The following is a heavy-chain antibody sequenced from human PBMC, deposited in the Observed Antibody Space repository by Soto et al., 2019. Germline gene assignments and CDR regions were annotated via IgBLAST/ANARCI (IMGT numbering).Heavy chain of an antibody. J-gene: IGHJ4*02. CDR2: IKQDGSEK. CDR3: AREEYCSGGSCYFPDY. D-gene: IGHD2-15*01. Sequence: EVQLVESGGGLVQPGGSLRLSCAASGFTFSSYWMSWVRQAPGKGLEWVANIKQDGSEKYYVDSVKGRFTISRDNAKNSLYLQMNSLRAEDTAGYYCAREEYCSGGSCYFPDYWGQGTLVTVSS. CDR1: GFTFSSYW. V-gene: IGHV3-7*03.